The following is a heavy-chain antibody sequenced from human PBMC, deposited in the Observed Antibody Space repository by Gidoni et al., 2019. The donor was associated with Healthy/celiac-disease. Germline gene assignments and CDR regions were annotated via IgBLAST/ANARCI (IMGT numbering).Heavy chain of an antibody. D-gene: IGHD6-6*01. CDR2: IYYSGST. CDR1: GGSISRYY. CDR3: ARDRQLGYFDY. J-gene: IGHJ4*02. V-gene: IGHV4-59*01. Sequence: QVQLQESGPGLVKPSETLSLTCTVSGGSISRYYWSWIRQPPGKGLEWIGYIYYSGSTNYNPSLKSRVTISVDTSKNQFSLKLSSVTAADTAVYYCARDRQLGYFDYWGQGTLVTVSS.